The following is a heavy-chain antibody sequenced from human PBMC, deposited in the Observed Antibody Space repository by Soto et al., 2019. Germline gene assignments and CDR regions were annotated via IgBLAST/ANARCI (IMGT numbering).Heavy chain of an antibody. V-gene: IGHV3-48*02. CDR1: GFTFSSYS. D-gene: IGHD4-17*01. Sequence: LRLSCAASGFTFSSYSMNWVRQAPGKGLEWVSYISSSSSTIYYADSVKGRFTISRNNAKNSLYLQMNSLRDEDTAVYYCARDLDYGGNDHFDYWGQGTLVTVSS. CDR2: ISSSSSTI. CDR3: ARDLDYGGNDHFDY. J-gene: IGHJ4*02.